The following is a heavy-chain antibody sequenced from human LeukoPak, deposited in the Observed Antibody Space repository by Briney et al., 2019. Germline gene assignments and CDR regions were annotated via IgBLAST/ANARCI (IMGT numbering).Heavy chain of an antibody. D-gene: IGHD6-13*01. CDR2: ISYDGSNK. CDR3: AKVAAYSSSWYDY. CDR1: GLTFSSYG. V-gene: IGHV3-30*18. J-gene: IGHJ4*02. Sequence: AGGSLRLSCAASGLTFSSYGMHWVRQAPGKGLEWVAVISYDGSNKYYADSVKGRFTISRDNSKNTLYLQMNSLRAEDTAVYYCAKVAAYSSSWYDYWGQGTLVTVSS.